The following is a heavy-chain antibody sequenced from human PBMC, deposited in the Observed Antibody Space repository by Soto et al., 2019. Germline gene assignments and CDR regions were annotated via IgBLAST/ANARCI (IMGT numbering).Heavy chain of an antibody. Sequence: EVQLLESGGGLVQPGGSLRLSCAASGFTFSSYAMSWVRQAPGKGLEWVSAISGSGGSTYYADSVKGRFTISRDNSKITLYLQMNSLRAEDTAVYYCAKGTPTVTTPYWYFDLWGRGTLVTVSS. D-gene: IGHD4-17*01. CDR3: AKGTPTVTTPYWYFDL. CDR1: GFTFSSYA. CDR2: ISGSGGST. J-gene: IGHJ2*01. V-gene: IGHV3-23*01.